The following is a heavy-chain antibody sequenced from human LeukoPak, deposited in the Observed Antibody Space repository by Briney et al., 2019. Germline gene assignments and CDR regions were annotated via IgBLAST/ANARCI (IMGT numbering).Heavy chain of an antibody. D-gene: IGHD6-6*01. CDR2: INSDGSST. CDR3: ARGLSGYASSLGY. Sequence: GGSLRLSCAASGLTFSSYSMNWVRQAPGKGLVWVSRINSDGSSTSYADSVRGRFSISRDNAKNTLYLQMNSLRAEDTAVYYCARGLSGYASSLGYWGQGTLVTVSA. J-gene: IGHJ4*02. V-gene: IGHV3-74*01. CDR1: GLTFSSYS.